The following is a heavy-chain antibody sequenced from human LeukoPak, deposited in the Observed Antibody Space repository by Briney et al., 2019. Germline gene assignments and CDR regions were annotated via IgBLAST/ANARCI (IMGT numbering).Heavy chain of an antibody. V-gene: IGHV4-39*01. Sequence: SETLSLTCTVSGGSISSSSYYWGWIRQPPGKGLEWIGSIYYSGSTYYNPSLKSRVIISVDTSKNQFSLKLSSVTAADTAVYYCARVWYGDLSGPDHDAFDIWGQGTMVTVSS. CDR2: IYYSGST. J-gene: IGHJ3*02. CDR3: ARVWYGDLSGPDHDAFDI. CDR1: GGSISSSSYY. D-gene: IGHD4-17*01.